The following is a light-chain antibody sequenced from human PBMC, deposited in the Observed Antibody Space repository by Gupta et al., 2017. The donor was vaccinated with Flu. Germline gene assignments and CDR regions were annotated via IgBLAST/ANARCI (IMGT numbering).Light chain of an antibody. CDR2: AAS. CDR3: LQSDSTLWT. Sequence: DIQMTQSPSSLSASVGDRVTITCRASQSISSYLNWYQQKPGKAPKLLIYAASSVQSGVPSRFSGSGSGTDFTLTISRLQPEDFATYYCLQSDSTLWTFGPGTKVEIK. J-gene: IGKJ1*01. CDR1: QSISSY. V-gene: IGKV1-39*01.